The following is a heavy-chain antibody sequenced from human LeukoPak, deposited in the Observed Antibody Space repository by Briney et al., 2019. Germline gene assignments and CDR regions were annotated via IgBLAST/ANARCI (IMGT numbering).Heavy chain of an antibody. CDR1: GFTVSSNY. D-gene: IGHD3-16*01. V-gene: IGHV3-21*01. Sequence: PGGSLSLSCAASGFTVSSNYMSWVRQAPGKGLEWVSSISSSGSYIYYADSVKGRFTISRDNAKNSLYLQMNSLRAEDTAVYYCAREFSTFGGVNLDYWGQGTLVTVSS. CDR3: AREFSTFGGVNLDY. CDR2: ISSSGSYI. J-gene: IGHJ4*02.